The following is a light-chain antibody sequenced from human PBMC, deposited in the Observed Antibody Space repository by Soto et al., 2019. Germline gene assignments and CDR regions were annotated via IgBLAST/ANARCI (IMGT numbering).Light chain of an antibody. J-gene: IGKJ5*01. V-gene: IGKV1-39*01. CDR2: AAS. Sequence: DIQMTQSPSSVSASAGDRVTITCRASQSISRYLNWYQQKPGKAPKLLICAASNLQSGLPSRFSGSGAGTDFTLTISSLQPEDFATYFCQQTSTMPVTFGQGTRLEIK. CDR3: QQTSTMPVT. CDR1: QSISRY.